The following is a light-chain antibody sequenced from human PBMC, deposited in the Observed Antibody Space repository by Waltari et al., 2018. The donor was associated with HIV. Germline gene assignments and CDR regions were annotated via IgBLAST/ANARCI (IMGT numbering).Light chain of an antibody. V-gene: IGLV2-14*01. CDR3: SSYTITNTWV. J-gene: IGLJ3*02. Sequence: QSALAQPASMSGSPGQSVTISCAGSHSDIGTFDFVSWYQQLPGKAPKLLIYRVPFRPSVVPSRFSASKSANTASLTFSDLQTEDVAHYYCSSYTITNTWVFGGGTLLTVL. CDR1: HSDIGTFDF. CDR2: RVP.